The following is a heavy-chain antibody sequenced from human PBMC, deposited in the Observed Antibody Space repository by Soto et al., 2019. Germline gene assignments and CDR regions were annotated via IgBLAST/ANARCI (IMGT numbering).Heavy chain of an antibody. CDR1: GYTFTSYA. CDR3: ARGQCSSASCFYFDY. D-gene: IGHD2-2*01. Sequence: ASVKVSCKASGYTFTSYAMHWVRQAPGQRLEWMGWINAGNGNTKYSQKFQGRLTITRDTSASTVYMELSSLRSEDTTLYYCARGQCSSASCFYFDYWGQGSLVTVSS. V-gene: IGHV1-3*01. CDR2: INAGNGNT. J-gene: IGHJ4*02.